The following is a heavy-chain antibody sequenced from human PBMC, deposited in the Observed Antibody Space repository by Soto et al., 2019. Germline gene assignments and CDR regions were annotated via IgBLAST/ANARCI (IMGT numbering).Heavy chain of an antibody. CDR1: GFTFTNAW. CDR2: IKMKFEGATT. J-gene: IGHJ6*02. CDR3: TTLGSHYFYHNFDV. Sequence: EVQLVESGGGLVTPGGSLRLSCAASGFTFTNAWMNWVRQAPGKGLEWVALIKMKFEGATTHYAAPVNGRFTISRDDSKKMLYLQMSNLKTEDTAVYYCTTLGSHYFYHNFDVWGQGTTVTVP. D-gene: IGHD1-26*01. V-gene: IGHV3-15*07.